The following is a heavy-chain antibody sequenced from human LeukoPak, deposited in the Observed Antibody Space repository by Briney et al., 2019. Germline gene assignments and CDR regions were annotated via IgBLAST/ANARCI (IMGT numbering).Heavy chain of an antibody. V-gene: IGHV1-2*02. CDR2: IHPNSGAT. D-gene: IGHD5-24*01. CDR3: ARGGGVRWLRFEDY. J-gene: IGHJ4*02. CDR1: GYTFTGFY. Sequence: VASVKVSCKASGYTFTGFYLNWVRQAPGQGLEWMGWIHPNSGATDYAQRFQGRVTMTRDTTITTAYMELSSLISDDTAVYYCARGGGVRWLRFEDYWGQGTLVTVSS.